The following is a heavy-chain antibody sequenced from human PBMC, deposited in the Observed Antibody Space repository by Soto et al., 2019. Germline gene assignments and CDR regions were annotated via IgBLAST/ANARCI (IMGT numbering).Heavy chain of an antibody. D-gene: IGHD3-10*01. J-gene: IGHJ5*01. CDR3: ERGRTSGSGVYNWCDS. CDR2: IHTSGGT. V-gene: IGHV4-59*02. Sequence: PSETLSLTCTVAGGSVSSYSWSWIRQSPGKGLEWIGYIHTSGGTNYTPSLRGRVSISVYTSKNQLSLNLTSLTAADTAVYYCERGRTSGSGVYNWCDSWGQGALVTVSS. CDR1: GGSVSSYS.